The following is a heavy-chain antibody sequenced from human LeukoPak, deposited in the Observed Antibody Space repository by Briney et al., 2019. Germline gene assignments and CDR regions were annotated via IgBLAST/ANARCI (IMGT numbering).Heavy chain of an antibody. CDR1: GYTFTSYG. CDR2: ISAYNGNT. J-gene: IGHJ5*02. Sequence: ASVKVSCKASGYTFTSYGISWVRQAPGQGLEWMGWISAYNGNTNYAQKLQGRVTMTTDTSTSTAYMELRSLRSDDTAAYYCARGRYCSGGSCYWTAGFDPWGQGTLVTVSS. V-gene: IGHV1-18*01. CDR3: ARGRYCSGGSCYWTAGFDP. D-gene: IGHD2-15*01.